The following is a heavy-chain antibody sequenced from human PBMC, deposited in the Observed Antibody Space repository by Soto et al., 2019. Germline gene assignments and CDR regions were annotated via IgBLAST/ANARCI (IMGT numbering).Heavy chain of an antibody. Sequence: GASVKVSCKASGYTFTSHSMHWVRQAPGQRLEWLGWINAGNGNTEYSQKFQGRITITRHTSATTAYMALSSLRSEDTAVYYCARVEGDGGSYSGSFYYYGMDVWGQGTTVTVSS. CDR1: GYTFTSHS. D-gene: IGHD1-26*01. V-gene: IGHV1-3*01. CDR2: INAGNGNT. J-gene: IGHJ6*02. CDR3: ARVEGDGGSYSGSFYYYGMDV.